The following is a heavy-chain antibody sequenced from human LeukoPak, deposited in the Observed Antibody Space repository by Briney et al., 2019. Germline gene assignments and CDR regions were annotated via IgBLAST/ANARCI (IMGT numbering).Heavy chain of an antibody. CDR1: GFTFSNYG. D-gene: IGHD3-22*01. V-gene: IGHV3-23*01. Sequence: PGGSLRLSCAASGFTFSNYGMSWVRQAPGKGLEWVSAISGSGGITYYADSVKGRFTISRDNSKNTLYLQMNSPRAEDTAVYYCARRLYYYDSSGKSYYYYMDVWGKGTTVTISS. CDR3: ARRLYYYDSSGKSYYYYMDV. CDR2: ISGSGGIT. J-gene: IGHJ6*03.